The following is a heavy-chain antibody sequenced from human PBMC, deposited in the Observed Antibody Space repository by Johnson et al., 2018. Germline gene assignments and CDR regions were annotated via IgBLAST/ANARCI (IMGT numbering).Heavy chain of an antibody. CDR2: IYSGGST. CDR1: GFTVSSNY. CDR3: AKAETDYYDSPDAFDI. D-gene: IGHD3-22*01. Sequence: EVQLLESGGGLVQPGGSLRLSCAASGFTVSSNYMSWVRQAPGKGLEWVSVIYSGGSTYYADSVKGRFTIPRDNSKKPLYLQMNSLRAEATAVYYCAKAETDYYDSPDAFDIWGQGTMVTVSS. V-gene: IGHV3-66*01. J-gene: IGHJ3*02.